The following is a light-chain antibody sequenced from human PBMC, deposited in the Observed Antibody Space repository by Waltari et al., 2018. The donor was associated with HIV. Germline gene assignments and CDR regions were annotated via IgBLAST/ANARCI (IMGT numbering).Light chain of an antibody. V-gene: IGLV1-40*01. J-gene: IGLJ2*01. Sequence: QSVLTQPPSVSGAPGQRVTISCTGSSSNIGAGYDVHWYQQLPGTAPKLLIYGNSNRPSGVPDRFSGSKSGTSASLAITGLQAEDEADYYCCSYAGSYPVVFGGGTKLTVL. CDR1: SSNIGAGYD. CDR2: GNS. CDR3: CSYAGSYPVV.